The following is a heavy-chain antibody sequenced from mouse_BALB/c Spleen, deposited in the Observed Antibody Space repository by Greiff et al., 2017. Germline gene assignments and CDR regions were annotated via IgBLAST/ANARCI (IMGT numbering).Heavy chain of an antibody. V-gene: IGHV4-1*02. CDR1: GFDFSRYW. CDR3: ARRGYRYDRYYAMDY. D-gene: IGHD2-14*01. J-gene: IGHJ4*01. Sequence: EVKLLESGGGLVQPGGSLKLSCAASGFDFSRYWMSWVRQAPGKGLEWIGEINPDSSTINYTPSLKDKFIISRDNAKNTLYLQMSKVRSEDTALYYCARRGYRYDRYYAMDYWGQGTSVTVSS. CDR2: INPDSSTI.